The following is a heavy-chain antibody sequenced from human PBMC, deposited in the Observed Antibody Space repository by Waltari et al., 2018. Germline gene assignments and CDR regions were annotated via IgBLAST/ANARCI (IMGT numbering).Heavy chain of an antibody. V-gene: IGHV3-9*01. J-gene: IGHJ4*02. D-gene: IGHD3-10*01. Sequence: EVQLVESGGGLVQPGRSLRLSCAAYGLTFDDYAMHWVRQTPGRVRGWVAVISWNSGTIVYADAVKVRFTISRDNAKNSLYLQMNSLRVEDTALYYCAKVTAFGSGSYDFWGQGTLVTVSS. CDR1: GLTFDDYA. CDR2: ISWNSGTI. CDR3: AKVTAFGSGSYDF.